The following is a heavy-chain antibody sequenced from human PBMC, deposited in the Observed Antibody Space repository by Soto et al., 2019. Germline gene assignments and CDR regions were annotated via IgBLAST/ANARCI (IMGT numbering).Heavy chain of an antibody. J-gene: IGHJ5*02. CDR2: ISDTGRTI. Sequence: PGGSLRLSCVASGVDFRGSYMNWVRQAPGKGLEWISYISDTGRTIHYADSVKGRFVISRDNSKDSLYLQMNSLRAGDTAVYYCARGRSNQYESSPPPKFDPWGRGTLVTVSS. CDR1: GVDFRGSY. CDR3: ARGRSNQYESSPPPKFDP. V-gene: IGHV3-11*04. D-gene: IGHD2-8*01.